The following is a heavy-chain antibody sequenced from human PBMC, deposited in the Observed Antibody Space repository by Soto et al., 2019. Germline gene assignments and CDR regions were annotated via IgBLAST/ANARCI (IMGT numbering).Heavy chain of an antibody. Sequence: QVQLVESGGGVVQPGRSLRLSCAASGFTFSSYGMHWVRQAPGKGLEWVAVISYDGSNKYYADSVKGRFTISRDNSKNTLYLQMNSLRAEDTAVYYCVKDQWEQWLVLSAFDIWGQGTMVTVSS. D-gene: IGHD6-19*01. CDR2: ISYDGSNK. V-gene: IGHV3-30*18. J-gene: IGHJ3*02. CDR3: VKDQWEQWLVLSAFDI. CDR1: GFTFSSYG.